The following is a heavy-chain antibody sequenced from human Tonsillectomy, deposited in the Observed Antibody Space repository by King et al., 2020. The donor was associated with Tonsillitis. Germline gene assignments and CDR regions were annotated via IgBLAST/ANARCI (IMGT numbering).Heavy chain of an antibody. CDR3: ASPHCSGNRGQGAFAI. V-gene: IGHV3-53*02. Sequence: DVQLVETGGGWIQPGESLRLSCAASGFTVSSNYMTWVRQAPGEGLEWVSVIYSGGSTYYADSVKGRFTISRDNSKNTLYLQVSSLRAEDTAVYYCASPHCSGNRGQGAFAIWGQGTLVTVSS. D-gene: IGHD2-15*01. CDR2: IYSGGST. J-gene: IGHJ3*02. CDR1: GFTVSSNY.